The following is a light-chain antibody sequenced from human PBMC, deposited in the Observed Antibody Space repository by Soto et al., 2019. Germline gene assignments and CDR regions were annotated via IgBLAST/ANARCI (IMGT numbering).Light chain of an antibody. CDR2: VNSDGSH. CDR1: SGHSTYA. CDR3: QTWGTGIQV. V-gene: IGLV4-69*01. J-gene: IGLJ2*01. Sequence: QLVLTQSPSASASLGASVKLTCTLSSGHSTYAIAWHQQQPEKGPRYLMKVNSDGSHSKGDGIPDRFSGSSSRAERYLTISSLQSEDEADYYCQTWGTGIQVFGGGTKLNVL.